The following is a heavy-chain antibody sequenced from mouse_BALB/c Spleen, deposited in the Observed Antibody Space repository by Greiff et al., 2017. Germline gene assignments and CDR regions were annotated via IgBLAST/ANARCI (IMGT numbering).Heavy chain of an antibody. CDR3: ARDEYGNRAWFAY. J-gene: IGHJ3*01. V-gene: IGHV5-9-4*01. Sequence: DVMLVESGGGLVKPGGSLKLSCAASGFTFSSYAMSWVRQSPEKRLEWVAEISSGGSYTYYPDTVTGRFTISRDNAKNTLYLEMSSLRSEDTAMYYCARDEYGNRAWFAYWGQGTLVTVSA. CDR1: GFTFSSYA. D-gene: IGHD2-10*02. CDR2: ISSGGSYT.